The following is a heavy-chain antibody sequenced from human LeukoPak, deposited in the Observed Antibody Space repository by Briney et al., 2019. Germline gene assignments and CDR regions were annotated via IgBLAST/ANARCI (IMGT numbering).Heavy chain of an antibody. CDR3: ARQVGAMDLDY. J-gene: IGHJ4*02. Sequence: GESLKISCKGSRYNFTNHWIGWVRQMPGKGLDGMGIIYLSDSDTTYSPSFQGQVTISADKSISTAYLQWSSLKASDPAMYYCARQVGAMDLDYWGQGTLVTVSS. D-gene: IGHD5-18*01. CDR1: RYNFTNHW. V-gene: IGHV5-51*01. CDR2: IYLSDSDT.